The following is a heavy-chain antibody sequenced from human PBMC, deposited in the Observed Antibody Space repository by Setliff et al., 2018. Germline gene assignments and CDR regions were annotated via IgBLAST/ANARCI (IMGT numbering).Heavy chain of an antibody. Sequence: SETLSLTCTVSGGSISNYYWSWIRQPAGKGLEWIGRIYTSGSTNYNPSLKSRVTMSVDPSKNQFSLKLSSVTAADTAVYYCARKGISALSGAFDMWGQGTMVTVS. CDR1: GGSISNYY. V-gene: IGHV4-4*07. CDR3: ARKGISALSGAFDM. CDR2: IYTSGST. D-gene: IGHD1-26*01. J-gene: IGHJ3*02.